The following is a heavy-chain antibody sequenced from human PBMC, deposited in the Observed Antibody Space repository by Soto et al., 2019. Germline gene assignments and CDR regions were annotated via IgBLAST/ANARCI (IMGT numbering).Heavy chain of an antibody. V-gene: IGHV3-21*01. CDR1: GFNFSTYG. CDR3: GRDRSHYAGVGKIDP. CDR2: ISSKGSYI. D-gene: IGHD3-10*01. Sequence: PGGSLRLSCAASGFNFSTYGMNWVRQAPGKGLEWVSSISSKGSYIYYTPSVKGRFTISRDNAKNSVYLQMNSLRAGDTAVYYCGRDRSHYAGVGKIDPWGQGTLVTVSS. J-gene: IGHJ5*02.